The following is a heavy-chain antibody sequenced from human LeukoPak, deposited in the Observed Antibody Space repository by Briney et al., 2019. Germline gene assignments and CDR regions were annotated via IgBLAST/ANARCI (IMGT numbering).Heavy chain of an antibody. D-gene: IGHD1-26*01. V-gene: IGHV4-39*07. Sequence: PSETLSLTCTVSGGSISTSNYYWGWIRQPPGKGLEWIGNIFYSGSTYYSPSVKSRVTISVDTSKNQFSLKLSSVTAADRAVYYCARDFRHQWDKPPGAYYYYYYYMDVWGKGTTVTISS. CDR2: IFYSGST. CDR1: GGSISTSNYY. CDR3: ARDFRHQWDKPPGAYYYYYYYMDV. J-gene: IGHJ6*03.